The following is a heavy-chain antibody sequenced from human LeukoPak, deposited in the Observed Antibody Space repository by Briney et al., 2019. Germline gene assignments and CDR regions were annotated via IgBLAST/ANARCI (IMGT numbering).Heavy chain of an antibody. CDR1: GGSIISGDYY. CDR3: ARGILEWLSPTCHMDV. V-gene: IGHV4-30-4*08. D-gene: IGHD3-3*01. J-gene: IGHJ6*03. CDR2: IYYSGSA. Sequence: SQTLSLTCTVSGGSIISGDYYWSWIRQPPGKGLEWIGYIYYSGSAYYNPSLKSRVTISVDTSKNQFSLKLSSVTAADTAVYYCARGILEWLSPTCHMDVWGKGTTVTVSS.